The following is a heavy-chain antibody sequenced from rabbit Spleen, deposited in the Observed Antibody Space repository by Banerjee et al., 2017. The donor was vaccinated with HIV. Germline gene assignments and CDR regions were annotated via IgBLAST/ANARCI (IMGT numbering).Heavy chain of an antibody. Sequence: QEQLVESGGGLVQPGGSLKLSCTVSGFSFNRGYDMCWVRQAPGKGLEWVSCAYAGSSCSSYSATWAKGRFTISKTSSTTVTLQMTSLTAADTATYFCARDLDGVIGWNFGWWGPGTLVTVS. CDR1: GFSFNRGYD. CDR2: AYAGSSCSS. D-gene: IGHD1-1*01. CDR3: ARDLDGVIGWNFGW. V-gene: IGHV1S45*01. J-gene: IGHJ4*01.